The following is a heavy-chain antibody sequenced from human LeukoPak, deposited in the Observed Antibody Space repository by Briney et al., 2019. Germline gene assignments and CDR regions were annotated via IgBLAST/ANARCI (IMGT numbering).Heavy chain of an antibody. V-gene: IGHV4-59*01. CDR2: IYSSGST. D-gene: IGHD6-6*01. Sequence: SETLSLTCTVSGGSISSYFWSWIRQPPGEGLEWIGYIYSSGSTTYNPSLKSRVTLSVDTSKNQFSLNLSSVTAADTAVYYCARGSIAAPNWFDPWGQGTLVTVSS. J-gene: IGHJ5*02. CDR1: GGSISSYF. CDR3: ARGSIAAPNWFDP.